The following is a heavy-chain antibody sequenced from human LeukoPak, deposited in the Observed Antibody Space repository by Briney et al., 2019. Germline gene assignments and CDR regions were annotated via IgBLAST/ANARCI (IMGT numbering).Heavy chain of an antibody. V-gene: IGHV3-23*01. Sequence: PGGSLRLSCAASGFTFTGYSMSWVRQAPGKGLEWVAGLGRTGEYKYYADSVKGWFTISRDNSKATVSLQMNSLRAEDSAIYYCVKDRPCDTCMPMDAWGQGTTVTVSS. D-gene: IGHD2-8*01. J-gene: IGHJ6*02. CDR2: LGRTGEYK. CDR1: GFTFTGYS. CDR3: VKDRPCDTCMPMDA.